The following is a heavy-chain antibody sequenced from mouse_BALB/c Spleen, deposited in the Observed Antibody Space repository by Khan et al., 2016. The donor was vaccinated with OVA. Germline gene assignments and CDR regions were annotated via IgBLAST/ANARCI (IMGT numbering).Heavy chain of an antibody. CDR3: TRRGVYGSFAY. CDR2: INPSTSYT. J-gene: IGHJ3*01. V-gene: IGHV1-7*01. CDR1: GYTFTTYW. D-gene: IGHD1-1*02. Sequence: QVQLQQSGAELAKPGASVKMSCKASGYTFTTYWMHWIKQRPGQGLEWIGYINPSTSYTEYSQKFKDKATLTADKSSSTAYMQLSSLTSEDSAIYYGTRRGVYGSFAYWGQGTLVTVST.